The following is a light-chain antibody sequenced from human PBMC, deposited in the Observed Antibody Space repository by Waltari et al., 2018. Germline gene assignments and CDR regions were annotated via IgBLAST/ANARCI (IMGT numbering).Light chain of an antibody. CDR2: GVS. CDR1: SSDVDNYNF. V-gene: IGLV2-14*01. J-gene: IGLJ1*01. Sequence: QSALTQPASVSVSPGQSITISCTGTSSDVDNYNFVSWYQQHPGKAPKLMIYGVSKRPSGVSDRFSGSKSGNTASLTISGLQAEDEADYYCSSYTNIITYVFGTGTKVTVL. CDR3: SSYTNIITYV.